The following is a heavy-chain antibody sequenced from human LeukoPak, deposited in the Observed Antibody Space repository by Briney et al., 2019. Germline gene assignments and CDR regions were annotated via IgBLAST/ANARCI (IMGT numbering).Heavy chain of an antibody. Sequence: SETLSLTCAVSGYSISSGYYWGWIRPPPGKGLEWIGSIYHSGGTYYNPSLKSRVTISVDTSKNQFSLKLSSVTAADTAVYYCARVPIVVVTAISASFDYWGQGTLVTVSS. D-gene: IGHD2-21*02. V-gene: IGHV4-38-2*01. CDR1: GYSISSGYY. J-gene: IGHJ4*02. CDR2: IYHSGGT. CDR3: ARVPIVVVTAISASFDY.